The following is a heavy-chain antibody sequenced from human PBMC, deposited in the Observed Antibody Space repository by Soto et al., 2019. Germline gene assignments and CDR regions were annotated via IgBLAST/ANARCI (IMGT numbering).Heavy chain of an antibody. D-gene: IGHD6-6*01. CDR2: ISKSGDTV. V-gene: IGHV3-11*01. CDR3: ATGHNEYRY. Sequence: QVHLVESGGGLVKPGGSLRLSCADSGLTFGHFYMSWIRQAPGRRLEWVSYISKSGDTVNYADSVKGRFTISRDNARNSLYLQMNSLRAEDTAVYYCATGHNEYRYWGQGTLVTVSS. CDR1: GLTFGHFY. J-gene: IGHJ4*02.